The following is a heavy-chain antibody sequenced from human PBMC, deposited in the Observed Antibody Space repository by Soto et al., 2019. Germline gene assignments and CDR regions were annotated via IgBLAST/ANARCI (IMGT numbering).Heavy chain of an antibody. CDR2: INHSGST. CDR1: GGSFSGYY. V-gene: IGHV4-34*01. CDR3: ARENNVLPGGYFDY. J-gene: IGHJ4*02. Sequence: SETLSLTCAVYGGSFSGYYWSWIRQPPGKGLEWIGEINHSGSTNYNPSLKSRVTISVDTSKNQFSLKLSSVTAADTAVYYCARENNVLPGGYFDYWGQGTLVTVS. D-gene: IGHD3-10*01.